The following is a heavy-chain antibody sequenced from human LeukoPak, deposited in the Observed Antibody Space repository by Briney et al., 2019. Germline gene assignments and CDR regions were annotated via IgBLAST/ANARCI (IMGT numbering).Heavy chain of an antibody. CDR1: GGSISSYY. CDR3: ASHVWGSYRFDY. Sequence: SETLSLTCTVSGGSISSYYWSWIRQPPGKGLEWIGYIYYSGSTNYNPSLKSRVTISVDTSKNQFSLKLSSVTAADTAVYYCASHVWGSYRFDYWGQGTLVTVSS. V-gene: IGHV4-59*01. J-gene: IGHJ4*02. D-gene: IGHD3-16*02. CDR2: IYYSGST.